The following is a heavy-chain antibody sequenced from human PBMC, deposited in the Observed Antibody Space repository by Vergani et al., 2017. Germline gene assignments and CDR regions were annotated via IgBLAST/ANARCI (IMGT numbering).Heavy chain of an antibody. J-gene: IGHJ1*01. CDR1: GGSISSYY. CDR3: ARGSYSSSWYAAEYFQH. CDR2: IYYSGST. Sequence: QVQLQESGPGLVKPSETLSLTCTVSGGSISSYYWSWIRQPPGKGLEWIGYIYYSGSTNYNPSLKSRVTISVDTSKNQFSLKLSSVTAAATAVYYCARGSYSSSWYAAEYFQHWGQGTLVTVSS. V-gene: IGHV4-59*01. D-gene: IGHD6-13*01.